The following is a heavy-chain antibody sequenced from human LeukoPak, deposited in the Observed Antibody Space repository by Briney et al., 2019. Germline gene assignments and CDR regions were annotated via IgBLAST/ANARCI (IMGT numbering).Heavy chain of an antibody. D-gene: IGHD3-3*01. CDR3: ARIMHPTYYDFWSGYFAFDI. J-gene: IGHJ3*02. CDR1: GYTFTSYY. Sequence: ASVKVSCKASGYTFTSYYMHWVRQAPGQGLDWMGIINPSGGSTSYAQKFQGRVTMTRDTSTSTVYMELSSLRSEDTAVYYCARIMHPTYYDFWSGYFAFDIWGQGTMVTVSS. V-gene: IGHV1-46*03. CDR2: INPSGGST.